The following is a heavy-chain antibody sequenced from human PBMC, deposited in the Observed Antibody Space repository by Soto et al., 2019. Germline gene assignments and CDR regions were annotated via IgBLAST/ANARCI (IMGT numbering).Heavy chain of an antibody. V-gene: IGHV1-18*01. D-gene: IGHD3-3*01. CDR3: AREVILGLCDAYDL. J-gene: IGHJ3*01. CDR1: AYTYSG. CDR2: ISTHNRNT. Sequence: ASVEVFCPNSAYTYSGIRRGRQTPGQRLEWIGWISTHNRNTIYAQKFQGRVIITMDTSTTTVYMEFRSLRSDDTAVYLCAREVILGLCDAYDLWGQGTMVTVSS.